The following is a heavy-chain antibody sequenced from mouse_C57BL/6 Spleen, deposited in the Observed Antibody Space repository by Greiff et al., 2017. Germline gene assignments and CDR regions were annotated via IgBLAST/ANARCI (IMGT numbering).Heavy chain of an antibody. V-gene: IGHV14-4*01. CDR2: IDPENGDT. CDR3: TFYGSPL. J-gene: IGHJ3*01. D-gene: IGHD1-1*01. Sequence: EVQLQQSGAELVRPGASVKLSCTASGFNIKDDYMHWVKQRPEQGLEWIGWIDPENGDTEYASKFQGKATITADTSSNTAYLQLSSLTSEDTAVYYCTFYGSPLWGQGTLVTVSA. CDR1: GFNIKDDY.